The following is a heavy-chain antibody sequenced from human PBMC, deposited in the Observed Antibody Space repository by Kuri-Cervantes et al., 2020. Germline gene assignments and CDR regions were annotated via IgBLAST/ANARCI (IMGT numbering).Heavy chain of an antibody. CDR2: ISWNGGST. CDR3: SSGYLFDY. Sequence: GESLKISCAASGFIFDDYTMHWVRQAPGKGLEWVSLISWNGGSTYYADSVKGRFTISRDNSKNSLYLQMNSLRAEDTAVYYCSSGYLFDYWGQGTLVTVSS. CDR1: GFIFDDYT. J-gene: IGHJ4*02. V-gene: IGHV3-43*01. D-gene: IGHD3-22*01.